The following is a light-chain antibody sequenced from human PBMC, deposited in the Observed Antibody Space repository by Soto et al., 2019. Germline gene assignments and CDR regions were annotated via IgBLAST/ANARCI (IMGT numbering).Light chain of an antibody. Sequence: DIQMTQSPSSLSASVGDRVTITCRASQSISSYLNWYQQKPGKAPKLLIYAASSLQSGVPSRFSGSGSGTDFTLTTSSLQPEDFATYYCQQSYSTPRLTFGQGTKVEIK. CDR1: QSISSY. V-gene: IGKV1-39*01. J-gene: IGKJ1*01. CDR3: QQSYSTPRLT. CDR2: AAS.